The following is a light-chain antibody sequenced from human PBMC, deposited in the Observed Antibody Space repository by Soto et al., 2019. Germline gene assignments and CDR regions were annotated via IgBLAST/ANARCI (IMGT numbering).Light chain of an antibody. V-gene: IGKV3-15*01. CDR2: GAS. J-gene: IGKJ2*01. CDR3: QQYDNWPHT. CDR1: QNLSRN. Sequence: EMVMTQSPATLSVSPGERATLSCRASQNLSRNLAWYQQQPGQAPRLLIYGASTRATGIPARFSGSGSGTDFTRTISSLQSEDFAVYYGQQYDNWPHTFGQGTKLEIK.